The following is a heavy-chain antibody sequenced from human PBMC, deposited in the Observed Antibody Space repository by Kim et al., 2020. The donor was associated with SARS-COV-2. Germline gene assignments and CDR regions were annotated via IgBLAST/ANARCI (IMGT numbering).Heavy chain of an antibody. CDR3: AYSLGYQDYSNSTWFYP. V-gene: IGHV4-39*01. J-gene: IGHJ5*02. Sequence: SETLSLTCAVSGASISTCTYSWGWIRQPPGMGLEWVGSMCRSGTTIYNPSLHSRVTIYVDTSKNQFSLRLSTATAADTAVYSCAYSLGYQDYSNSTWFYP. CDR1: GASISTCTYS. CDR2: MCRSGTT. D-gene: IGHD2-15*01.